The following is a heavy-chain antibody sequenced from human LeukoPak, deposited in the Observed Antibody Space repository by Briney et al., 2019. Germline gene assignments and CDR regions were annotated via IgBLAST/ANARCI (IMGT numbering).Heavy chain of an antibody. V-gene: IGHV4-34*01. CDR2: INHSGST. CDR1: GGSFSGYY. Sequence: TTSETLSLTGAVYGGSFSGYYWSWIRQPPGKGLEWIGEINHSGSTNYNPSLKSRVTISVDTSKNQFSLKLTSVTAADTAAYYCARGVCSGGSCYSEWNYWGQGTLVTVSS. D-gene: IGHD2-15*01. CDR3: ARGVCSGGSCYSEWNY. J-gene: IGHJ4*02.